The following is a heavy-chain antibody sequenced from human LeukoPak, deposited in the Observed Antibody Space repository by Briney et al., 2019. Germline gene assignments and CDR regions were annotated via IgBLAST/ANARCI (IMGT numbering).Heavy chain of an antibody. CDR1: GGTFSSYA. Sequence: ASVKVSCKASGGTFSSYAISWVRQAPGQGLEWMGGIIPIFGTANYAQKFQGRVTITADESTSTAYMELSSLRSEDTAVYYCARSSPIAVAGYYFDYWGQGTLVTVSS. D-gene: IGHD6-19*01. CDR2: IIPIFGTA. V-gene: IGHV1-69*13. J-gene: IGHJ4*02. CDR3: ARSSPIAVAGYYFDY.